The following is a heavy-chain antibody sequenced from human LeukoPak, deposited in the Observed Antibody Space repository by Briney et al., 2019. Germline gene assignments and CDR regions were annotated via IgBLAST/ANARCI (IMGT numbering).Heavy chain of an antibody. CDR2: IKQDGSEK. D-gene: IGHD3-22*01. V-gene: IGHV3-7*01. CDR1: GFTFSSYW. Sequence: SGGSLRLSCAASGFTFSSYWMTWVRQAPGKGLEWVANIKQDGSEKYYVDSVKGRFTISRDNAKNSLYLQMNSLRAEDTAVHYCARDTYYYDSSGYYYHPTTPYYWGRGTLVTVSS. J-gene: IGHJ4*02. CDR3: ARDTYYYDSSGYYYHPTTPYY.